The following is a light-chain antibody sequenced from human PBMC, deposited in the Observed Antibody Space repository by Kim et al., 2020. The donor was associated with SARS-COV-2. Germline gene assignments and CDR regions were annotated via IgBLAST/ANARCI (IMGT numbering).Light chain of an antibody. CDR3: QQPSNWVT. CDR1: QSVSSY. J-gene: IGKJ4*01. Sequence: EIVLTQSPATLSLSPGERATLSRRASQSVSSYLAWYQQKPGQAPRLLIYDASNRATGIPARFSGSGSGTDFTLTISSLEPEDFAVYYCQQPSNWVTFGGGTKVEIK. V-gene: IGKV3-11*01. CDR2: DAS.